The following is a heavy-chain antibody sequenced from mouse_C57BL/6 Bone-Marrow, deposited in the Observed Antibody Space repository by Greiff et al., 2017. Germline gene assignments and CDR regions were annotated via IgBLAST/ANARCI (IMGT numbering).Heavy chain of an antibody. V-gene: IGHV14-4*01. CDR2: IDPENGDT. CDR1: GFNIKDDY. D-gene: IGHD1-1*01. Sequence: VQLRQSGAELVRPGASVKLSCTASGFNIKDDYMHWVKQRPEQGLEWIGWIDPENGDTEYASKFQGKATITADTSSNTAYLQLSSLTSEDTAVYYCTKGLRPYAMDYWGQGTSGTVSS. J-gene: IGHJ4*01. CDR3: TKGLRPYAMDY.